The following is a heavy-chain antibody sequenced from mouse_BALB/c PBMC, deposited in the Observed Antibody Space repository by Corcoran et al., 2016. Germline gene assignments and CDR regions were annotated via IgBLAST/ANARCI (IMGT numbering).Heavy chain of an antibody. V-gene: IGHV1S136*01. CDR2: INPYNDGT. CDR3: AILYPGTAMDY. J-gene: IGHJ4*01. Sequence: EVQLQQSGPELVKPGASVKMSCKASGYTFTSYVMHWLKQKPGQGLEWIGYINPYNDGTKYNEKFKGKATLTSDKSSSTAYMELSILTSEESGVYYCAILYPGTAMDYWVHVTSVTVSS. D-gene: IGHD2-14*01. CDR1: GYTFTSYV.